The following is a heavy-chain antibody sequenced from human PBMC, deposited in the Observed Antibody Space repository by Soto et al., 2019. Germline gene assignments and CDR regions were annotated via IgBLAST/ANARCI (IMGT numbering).Heavy chain of an antibody. V-gene: IGHV1-2*02. CDR3: AREPATAKPEGVDF. D-gene: IGHD1-1*01. CDR2: INPNSGGT. J-gene: IGHJ4*02. CDR1: GYTFSDYY. Sequence: ASVKVSCKASGYTFSDYYIHWVRQALGQGLEWMGWINPNSGGTKYAPKFQGGVTMTRDTSITTTYMELSRLRSGDTAVYYCAREPATAKPEGVDFWGQGTLVTVSS.